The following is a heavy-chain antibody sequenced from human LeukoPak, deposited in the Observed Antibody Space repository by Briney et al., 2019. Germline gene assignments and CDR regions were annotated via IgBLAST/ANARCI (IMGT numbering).Heavy chain of an antibody. V-gene: IGHV4-39*07. CDR1: GGSISSRDES. CDR3: ARSNHFWSGFLDT. CDR2: VDYNGNI. J-gene: IGHJ4*02. D-gene: IGHD3-3*02. Sequence: PSETLSLTCTVVGGSISSRDESWNWIRQPPGKGLEWIGNVDYNGNIYYSPSLKSRALVSVDTSKNQVSLRLTSVTVADAAVYFCARSNHFWSGFLDTWGQGTLVTVSS.